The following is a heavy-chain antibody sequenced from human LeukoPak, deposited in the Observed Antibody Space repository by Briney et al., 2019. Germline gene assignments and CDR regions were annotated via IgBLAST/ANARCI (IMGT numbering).Heavy chain of an antibody. Sequence: PGRSLRLSCAASGFTFSSYAMHWVRQAPGKGLEWVAVISYDGSNKYYADSVKGRFTISRDNSKNTLYLQMNSLRAEDTAVYYCARPLAVAESGYDYGMDVWGQGTTVTVSS. V-gene: IGHV3-30*04. CDR2: ISYDGSNK. D-gene: IGHD6-19*01. J-gene: IGHJ6*02. CDR3: ARPLAVAESGYDYGMDV. CDR1: GFTFSSYA.